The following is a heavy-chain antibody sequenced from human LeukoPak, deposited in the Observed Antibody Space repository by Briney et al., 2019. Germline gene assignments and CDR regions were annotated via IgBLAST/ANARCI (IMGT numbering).Heavy chain of an antibody. D-gene: IGHD2-2*01. J-gene: IGHJ3*02. CDR1: GGSFSGYY. CDR3: ARARFIVVVPAAIDIDAFDI. CDR2: INHSGGT. Sequence: SETLSLTCAVYGGSFSGYYWSWIRQPPGKGLEWIGEINHSGGTNYNPSLKSRVTISVDTSKNQFSLKLSPVTAADTAVYYCARARFIVVVPAAIDIDAFDIWGQGTMVTVSS. V-gene: IGHV4-34*01.